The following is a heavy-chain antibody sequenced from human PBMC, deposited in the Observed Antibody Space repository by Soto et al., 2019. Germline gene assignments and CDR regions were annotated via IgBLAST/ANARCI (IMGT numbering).Heavy chain of an antibody. CDR1: GFSFSSYA. CDR2: ISGSDGKT. V-gene: IGHV3-23*01. J-gene: IGHJ4*02. Sequence: EVQLLESGGGLVQPGGSLRLSCAASGFSFSSYAMSWLRQAPGKGLEWVSTISGSDGKTFYADSVKGRFSISRDTSYNMLYLHMNSLREDDTAVYYCARWSYLDYWGQGARVTVSS. CDR3: ARWSYLDY. D-gene: IGHD2-15*01.